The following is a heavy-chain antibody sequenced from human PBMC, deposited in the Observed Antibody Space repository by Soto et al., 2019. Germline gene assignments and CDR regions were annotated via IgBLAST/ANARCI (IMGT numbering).Heavy chain of an antibody. D-gene: IGHD3-3*01. CDR3: ARVDMMYYDFWSGYYGDYYYYYMDV. CDR1: GGSISSYY. V-gene: IGHV4-59*01. Sequence: SETLSLTCTVSGGSISSYYWSWIRQPPGKGLEWIGYIYYSGSTNYNPSLKSRVTISVDTSKNQFSLKLSSVTAADTAVYYCARVDMMYYDFWSGYYGDYYYYYMDVWGKGTTVTVSS. CDR2: IYYSGST. J-gene: IGHJ6*03.